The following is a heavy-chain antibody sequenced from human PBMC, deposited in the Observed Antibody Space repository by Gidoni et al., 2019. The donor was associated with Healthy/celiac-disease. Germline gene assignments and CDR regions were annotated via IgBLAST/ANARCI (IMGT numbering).Heavy chain of an antibody. CDR2: IIPILGIA. D-gene: IGHD2-8*01. CDR3: ASVPIGTNYPEEDYYYGMDV. Sequence: QVQLVQSGAEVKKPGSSVKVSCKASGGTFSSYTISWVRQAPGQGLEWMGRIIPILGIANYAQKFQGRVTITADKSTSTAYMELSSLRSEDTAVYYCASVPIGTNYPEEDYYYGMDVWGQGTTVTVSS. J-gene: IGHJ6*02. CDR1: GGTFSSYT. V-gene: IGHV1-69*02.